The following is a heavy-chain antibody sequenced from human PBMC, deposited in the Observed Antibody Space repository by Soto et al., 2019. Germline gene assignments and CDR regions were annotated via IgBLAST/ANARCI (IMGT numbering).Heavy chain of an antibody. CDR1: GFSLSTSGVG. Sequence: GSGPTLVNPTQTLTLTCTFSGFSLSTSGVGVGWIRQPPGKALEWLALIYWNDDKRYSPSLKSRLTITKDTSKNQVVLTMTNMDPVDTATYYCAHGHVEMATITLDYWGQGTLVTVSS. D-gene: IGHD5-12*01. CDR3: AHGHVEMATITLDY. V-gene: IGHV2-5*01. CDR2: IYWNDDK. J-gene: IGHJ4*02.